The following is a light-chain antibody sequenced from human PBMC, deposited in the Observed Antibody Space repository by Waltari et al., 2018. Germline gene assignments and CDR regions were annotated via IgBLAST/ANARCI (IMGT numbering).Light chain of an antibody. Sequence: EIVMTNFPFFMTDIPGESASIPRRSSQSLLDRNGYYSLDWFLQKPGQSPQLLIYLASNRASGVPDRFSGSGSGTDFTLKISRVEAEDFGVYYCMQSVQMPGTFGGGTRLEIK. CDR1: QSLLDRNGYYS. CDR3: MQSVQMPGT. CDR2: LAS. J-gene: IGKJ4*01. V-gene: IGKV2-28*01.